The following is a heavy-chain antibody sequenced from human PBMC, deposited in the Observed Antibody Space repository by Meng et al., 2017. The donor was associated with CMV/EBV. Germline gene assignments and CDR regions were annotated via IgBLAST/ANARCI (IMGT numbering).Heavy chain of an antibody. CDR2: IYPGDSDT. V-gene: IGHV5-51*07. J-gene: IGHJ5*02. CDR3: ARHGGIYSGYDNNWFDP. Sequence: GGSLRLSCKGSGYSFTSYWIGWVHQMPGKGLELMGIIYPGDSDTRYSPSFQGQVTISADKSISTAYLQWSSLKASDTAMYYCARHGGIYSGYDNNWFDPWGQGTLVTVSS. CDR1: GYSFTSYW. D-gene: IGHD5-12*01.